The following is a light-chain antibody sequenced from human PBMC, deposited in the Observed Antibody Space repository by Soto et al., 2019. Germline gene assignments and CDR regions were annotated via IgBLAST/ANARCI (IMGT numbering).Light chain of an antibody. CDR3: QQYNNWPPWT. J-gene: IGKJ1*01. CDR1: QSVSSN. Sequence: EIVMTQSPATLSVSPGERATLSCRASQSVSSNLAWYQQKPGQAPRLLIYAASTRATGIPARFSGSGSGTEFTLTISSLQSEDFAVYCCQQYNNWPPWTFGQGTKVDIK. CDR2: AAS. V-gene: IGKV3-15*01.